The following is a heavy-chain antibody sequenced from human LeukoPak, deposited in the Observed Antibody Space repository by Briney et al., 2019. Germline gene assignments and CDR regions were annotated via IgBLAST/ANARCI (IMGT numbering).Heavy chain of an antibody. Sequence: GGSLRLSCAASGFTFSSYAMSWVRQAPGKGLQWVSGISGSGDNTYYADSVKGRFTISRDNSKNTLYLQMNSLRAEDTAVYSCAKCLEHFDGFDYWGQGTLVTVSS. D-gene: IGHD3-9*01. CDR3: AKCLEHFDGFDY. CDR1: GFTFSSYA. CDR2: ISGSGDNT. J-gene: IGHJ4*02. V-gene: IGHV3-23*01.